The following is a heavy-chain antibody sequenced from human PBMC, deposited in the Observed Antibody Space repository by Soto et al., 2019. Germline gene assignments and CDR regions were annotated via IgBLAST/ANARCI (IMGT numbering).Heavy chain of an antibody. D-gene: IGHD2-15*01. CDR2: ISYDGSNK. CDR3: AKCSGGSCYSGHYYYYYGMDV. CDR1: GFTFSSYG. J-gene: IGHJ6*02. Sequence: ESGGGVVQPGRSLRLSCAASGFTFSSYGMHWVRQAPGKGLEWVAVISYDGSNKYYADSVKGRFTISRDNSKNTLYLQMNSLRAEDTAVYYCAKCSGGSCYSGHYYYYYGMDVWGQGTTVTVSS. V-gene: IGHV3-30*18.